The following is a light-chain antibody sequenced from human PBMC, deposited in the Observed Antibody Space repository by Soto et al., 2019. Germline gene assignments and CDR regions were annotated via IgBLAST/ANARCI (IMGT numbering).Light chain of an antibody. V-gene: IGKV3-11*01. CDR3: QQRSNWPPIT. J-gene: IGKJ5*01. CDR2: DAS. CDR1: QSVSSY. Sequence: DIVLTQSPATLSMSPGERATLSCRASQSVSSYLAWYQQKPGQAPRLLIYDASNRATGIPARFSGSGFGTDFTLTISSLEPEGAAVYYCQQRSNWPPITFGQGTRLEIK.